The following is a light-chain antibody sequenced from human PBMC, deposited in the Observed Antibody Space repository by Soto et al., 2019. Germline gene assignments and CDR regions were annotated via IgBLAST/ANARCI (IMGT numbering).Light chain of an antibody. V-gene: IGKV3-20*01. J-gene: IGKJ3*01. Sequence: EIVMTQSPGTLSLSPGETATLSCRASQSVSSNYVAWFHQKPGQAPRLLIYGASSRATGVPDRFSASGSGTDFTLPIRRLEDEDVAVYYCQQSGRSPFTFGPGTKVDIK. CDR2: GAS. CDR3: QQSGRSPFT. CDR1: QSVSSNY.